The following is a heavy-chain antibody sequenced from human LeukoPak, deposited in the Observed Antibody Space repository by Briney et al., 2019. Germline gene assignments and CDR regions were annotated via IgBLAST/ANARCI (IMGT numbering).Heavy chain of an antibody. D-gene: IGHD5-12*01. CDR2: IIPIFGIA. Sequence: ASVNVSCKASGGTFSSYAISWVRQAPGQGLEWMGRIIPIFGIANYAQKFQGRVTITADKSTSTAYMELSSLRSEDTAVYYCARCGGYDSTTHFDYWGQGTLVTVSS. V-gene: IGHV1-69*04. CDR1: GGTFSSYA. CDR3: ARCGGYDSTTHFDY. J-gene: IGHJ4*02.